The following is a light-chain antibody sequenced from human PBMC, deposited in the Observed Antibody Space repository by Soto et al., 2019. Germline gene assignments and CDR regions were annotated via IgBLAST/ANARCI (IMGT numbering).Light chain of an antibody. Sequence: QSVLTQPPSASGSPGQSVIISCSGTSSDVGGYNYVSWYQQHPGKVPKLMIYEVSKRPSGVPDRFSGSKSGNTASLTVSGLQAEDEADYYCSSYAGSNNHVVFGGGTKLTVL. J-gene: IGLJ2*01. CDR1: SSDVGGYNY. V-gene: IGLV2-8*01. CDR2: EVS. CDR3: SSYAGSNNHVV.